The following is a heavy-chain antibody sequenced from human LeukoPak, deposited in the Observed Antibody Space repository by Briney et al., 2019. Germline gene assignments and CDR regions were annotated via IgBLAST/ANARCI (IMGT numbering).Heavy chain of an antibody. J-gene: IGHJ6*03. CDR1: GFAFSSYW. Sequence: GGSLRLSCAASGFAFSSYWMSWFRQTPGQGLEWVANIKQDGSEKFYADSVTGRFTVSRDNAENSLFLQMNSLRAEDTALYYCARVVTAWSMDVWGKGTTVTVSS. CDR2: IKQDGSEK. D-gene: IGHD2-21*02. CDR3: ARVVTAWSMDV. V-gene: IGHV3-7*01.